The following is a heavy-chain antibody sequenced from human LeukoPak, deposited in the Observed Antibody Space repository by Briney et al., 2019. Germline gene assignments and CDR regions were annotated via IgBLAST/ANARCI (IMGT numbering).Heavy chain of an antibody. CDR3: GRTGGMDV. CDR1: GFTFSSYG. Sequence: GGSLRLSCAASGFTFSSYGMHWVRQAPGKGLEWVAVISYDGSNKYYADSVKGRFTISRDNSKNTLYLQMNSLRAEDTAVYYCGRTGGMDVWGQGTLVTVSS. J-gene: IGHJ6*02. V-gene: IGHV3-30*03. CDR2: ISYDGSNK.